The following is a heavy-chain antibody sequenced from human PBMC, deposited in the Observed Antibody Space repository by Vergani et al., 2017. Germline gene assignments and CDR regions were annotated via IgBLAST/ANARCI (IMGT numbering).Heavy chain of an antibody. V-gene: IGHV3-23*01. Sequence: EVQLLESGGGLVQPGGSLRLSCAASGFPFSSYAMSWVRQAPGKGLEWVSAISGSGGSTYYADSVKGRFTISRDKSKNTLYLQMNSLRAEDTAVYYCAKDPDWLLFPTYYFDYWGQGTLVTGSS. CDR1: GFPFSSYA. CDR3: AKDPDWLLFPTYYFDY. CDR2: ISGSGGST. D-gene: IGHD3-9*01. J-gene: IGHJ4*02.